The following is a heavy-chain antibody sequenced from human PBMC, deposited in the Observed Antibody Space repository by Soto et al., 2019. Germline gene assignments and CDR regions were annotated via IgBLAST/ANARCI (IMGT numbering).Heavy chain of an antibody. D-gene: IGHD1-20*01. J-gene: IGHJ6*03. V-gene: IGHV3-7*01. CDR3: ARPVTDGYYYYYMDV. CDR2: IKQDGSEK. CDR1: GFTFSSYW. Sequence: GGSLRLSCAASGFTFSSYWMSWVRQTPGKGLEWVANIKQDGSEKYYVDSVRGRFTISRDNAKNSLYLQMNSLRAEDTAVYYCARPVTDGYYYYYMDVWGKGTTVTVSS.